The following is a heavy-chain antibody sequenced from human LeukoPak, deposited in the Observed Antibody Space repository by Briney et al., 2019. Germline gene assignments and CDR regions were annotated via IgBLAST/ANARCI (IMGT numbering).Heavy chain of an antibody. Sequence: GGSLRLSCAASGFTFSCYSMHWVREAPGKGLEWVAVISYDGSNKYYGDSVKGRFTISRDNSKNTLYLQMNSLRAEDTAVYYCAGSYIAVAGTDSDYWGQGTLVTVSS. CDR2: ISYDGSNK. J-gene: IGHJ4*02. CDR1: GFTFSCYS. V-gene: IGHV3-30-3*01. D-gene: IGHD6-19*01. CDR3: AGSYIAVAGTDSDY.